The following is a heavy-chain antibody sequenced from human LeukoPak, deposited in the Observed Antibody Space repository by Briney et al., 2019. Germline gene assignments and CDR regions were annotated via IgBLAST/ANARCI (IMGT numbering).Heavy chain of an antibody. CDR2: IRFDGTDT. J-gene: IGHJ6*02. V-gene: IGHV3-30*02. D-gene: IGHD2-15*01. Sequence: GGSLRLSCLASGFTFSNYGMHWVRQAPGKGLEWVALIRFDGTDTYYADSVRGRFTISRDNSKSTLYLQMNSLRAEDTAVYYCARETGIVVVVAASQSMDVWGQGTTVTVSS. CDR3: ARETGIVVVVAASQSMDV. CDR1: GFTFSNYG.